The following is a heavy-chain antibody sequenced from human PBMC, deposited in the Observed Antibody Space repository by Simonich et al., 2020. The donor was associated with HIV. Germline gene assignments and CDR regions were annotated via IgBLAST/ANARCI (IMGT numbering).Heavy chain of an antibody. V-gene: IGHV3-30*07. D-gene: IGHD3-16*01. Sequence: QVQLVESGGGVVQPGRSLRLSCAASGFTFSSYAMHWVRQAPGKGLEWVAVKSYDGSNKYYADSVKGLFTISRDNSKNTLYLQMNSLRAEDTAVYYCASGGSISSVWADDYWGQGTLVTVSS. CDR2: KSYDGSNK. CDR3: ASGGSISSVWADDY. J-gene: IGHJ4*02. CDR1: GFTFSSYA.